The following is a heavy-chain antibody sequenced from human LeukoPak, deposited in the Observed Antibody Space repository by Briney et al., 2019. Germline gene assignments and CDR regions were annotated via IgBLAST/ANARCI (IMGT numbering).Heavy chain of an antibody. J-gene: IGHJ4*02. Sequence: GRSLRLSCAASGFTFDDYAIHWVRQAPGKGLEWVSGINWNSGSKHYADSVKGRFTISRDNAKNSLYLQMNSLRAEDTALYYCAKDFSSGYYYFDYRGQGTLVTVSS. D-gene: IGHD3-22*01. CDR1: GFTFDDYA. CDR3: AKDFSSGYYYFDY. V-gene: IGHV3-9*01. CDR2: INWNSGSK.